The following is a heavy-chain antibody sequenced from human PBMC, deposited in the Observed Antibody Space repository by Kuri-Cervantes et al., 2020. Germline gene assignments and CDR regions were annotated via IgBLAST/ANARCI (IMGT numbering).Heavy chain of an antibody. CDR3: AKDGGVVVPAAPLYYYYGMDV. Sequence: GGSLRLSCTVSGGSISSSSYYWGWIRQPPGKGLEWVSAISGSGGSTYYADSVKGRFTISRDNSKNTLYLQMNSLRAEDTAVYYCAKDGGVVVPAAPLYYYYGMDVWGQGTTVTVSS. D-gene: IGHD2-2*01. CDR2: ISGSGGST. CDR1: GGSISSSSYY. V-gene: IGHV3-23*01. J-gene: IGHJ6*02.